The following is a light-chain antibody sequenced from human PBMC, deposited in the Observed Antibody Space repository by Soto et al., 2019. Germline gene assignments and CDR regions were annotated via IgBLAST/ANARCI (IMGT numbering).Light chain of an antibody. Sequence: AIRMTQSPSSFSASTGDRVTITCRASQGISSYLAWYQQKPGKAPKLLIYAASTLQSGVPSRFSGSGSGTDFTLTISCPQSEDFATYYCQQYYSYPFPFGPGTKVDIK. V-gene: IGKV1-8*01. CDR3: QQYYSYPFP. CDR2: AAS. J-gene: IGKJ3*01. CDR1: QGISSY.